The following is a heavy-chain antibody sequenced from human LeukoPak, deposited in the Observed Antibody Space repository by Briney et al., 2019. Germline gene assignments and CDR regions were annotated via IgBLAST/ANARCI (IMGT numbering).Heavy chain of an antibody. D-gene: IGHD6-13*01. CDR1: GGSLSDYY. V-gene: IGHV4-59*01. Sequence: SETLSLTCTVSGGSLSDYYWTWVRQPPGKGLEWIGYIYYSGSTNYNPSLKSRVTISVDTSKTQFSLKLTSVTAADTAVYYCAREAGNDSFDYWGQGTLVTVSS. CDR2: IYYSGST. CDR3: AREAGNDSFDY. J-gene: IGHJ4*02.